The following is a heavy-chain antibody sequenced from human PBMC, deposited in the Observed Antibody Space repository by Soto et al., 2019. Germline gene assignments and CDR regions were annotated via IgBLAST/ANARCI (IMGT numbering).Heavy chain of an antibody. CDR2: INPSGGST. J-gene: IGHJ3*02. V-gene: IGHV1-46*01. D-gene: IGHD4-17*01. CDR1: GYTFTSYY. CDR3: ARLGGTTVTTDAFHI. Sequence: ASVKVSCKASGYTFTSYYMHWVRQAPGQGLEWMGIINPSGGSTSYAQKFQGRVTMTRDTSTSTVYMELSSLRSEDTAVYYCARLGGTTVTTDAFHICGQGTMVTVSS.